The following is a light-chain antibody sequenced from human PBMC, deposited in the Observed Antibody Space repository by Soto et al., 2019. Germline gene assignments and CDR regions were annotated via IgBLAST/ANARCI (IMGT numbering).Light chain of an antibody. CDR3: AAWDDSLSGYV. V-gene: IGLV1-47*02. Sequence: QSGLTQPPSASGTPGQRITISCSGSTSNIGNNYVYWYRQLPGTAPKPLIYNNNQRPSGVPDRFSGSESGTSASLAISGLRSEDEADYHCAAWDDSLSGYVFGTGTKVTVL. CDR1: TSNIGNNY. J-gene: IGLJ1*01. CDR2: NNN.